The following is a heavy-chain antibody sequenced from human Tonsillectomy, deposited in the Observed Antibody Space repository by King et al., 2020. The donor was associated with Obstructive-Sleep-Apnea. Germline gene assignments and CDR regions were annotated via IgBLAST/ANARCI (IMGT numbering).Heavy chain of an antibody. J-gene: IGHJ4*02. CDR2: ISPDGGGS. Sequence: VQLVESGGGLVQPGGSLRLSCSASGFIFSNYSMHWVRQAPMKGLGDVSSISPDGGGSYYREFVKGRLTISRDNSKNTLYLSMNSLRPEDTAVYYCVKNRPDDYWGQGTLVTVSS. CDR3: VKNRPDDY. CDR1: GFIFSNYS. V-gene: IGHV3-64D*06.